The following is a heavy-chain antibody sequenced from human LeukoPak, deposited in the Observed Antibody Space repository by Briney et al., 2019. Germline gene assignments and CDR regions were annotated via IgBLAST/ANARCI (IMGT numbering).Heavy chain of an antibody. V-gene: IGHV3-21*01. CDR2: ISSSSSYI. Sequence: PGGSLRLSCAASGFTFSSYSMNWVRQAPGKGLEWVSSISSSSSYIYYADSVKGRFTISRDNAKNSLYLQMNSLRAEDTAVYYCARDGPVAVAGTSDYWGQGTLVTVSS. D-gene: IGHD6-19*01. J-gene: IGHJ4*02. CDR3: ARDGPVAVAGTSDY. CDR1: GFTFSSYS.